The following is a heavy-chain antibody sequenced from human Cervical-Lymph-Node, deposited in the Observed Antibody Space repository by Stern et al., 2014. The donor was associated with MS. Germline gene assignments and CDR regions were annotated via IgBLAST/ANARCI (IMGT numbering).Heavy chain of an antibody. D-gene: IGHD6-13*01. CDR3: ARSVAAAGTDYNYYGMDF. CDR2: IVPIFGTA. J-gene: IGHJ6*02. Sequence: VQLVESGAEVKKPGSSVKVSCKASGGTFSSYAISWVRPAPGQVLEWMGGIVPIFGTAISAQNLQRRGTITADESTDTAYMELSSLRSEYTAVYYCARSVAAAGTDYNYYGMDFWGQGTPCTVSS. CDR1: GGTFSSYA. V-gene: IGHV1-69*01.